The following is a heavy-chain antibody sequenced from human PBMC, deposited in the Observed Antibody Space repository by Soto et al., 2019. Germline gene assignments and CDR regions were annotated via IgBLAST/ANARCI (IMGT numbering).Heavy chain of an antibody. CDR2: IWYDGSNK. CDR3: ARGDDYGDNTFDY. V-gene: IGHV3-33*01. J-gene: IGHJ4*02. CDR1: GFTFSSYG. D-gene: IGHD4-17*01. Sequence: QVQLVESGGGVVQPGRSPRLSCAASGFTFSSYGMHWVRQAPGKGLEWVAVIWYDGSNKYYADSVKGRFTISRDNSKNTLYLQMNSLRAEDTAVYYCARGDDYGDNTFDYWGQGTLVTVSS.